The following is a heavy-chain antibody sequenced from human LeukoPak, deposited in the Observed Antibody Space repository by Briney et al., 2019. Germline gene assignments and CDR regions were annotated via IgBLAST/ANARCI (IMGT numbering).Heavy chain of an antibody. CDR2: IIPIFGTA. J-gene: IGHJ5*02. Sequence: SVKVSWKTSGYTFTDYYIHWVRQAPGQGLEWMGGIIPIFGTANYAQKFQGRVTITADKSTSTAYMELSSLRSEDTAVYYCARDNSVRDEAWWFNPWGQGTLVTVSS. V-gene: IGHV1-69*06. CDR1: GYTFTDYY. CDR3: ARDNSVRDEAWWFNP. D-gene: IGHD5-24*01.